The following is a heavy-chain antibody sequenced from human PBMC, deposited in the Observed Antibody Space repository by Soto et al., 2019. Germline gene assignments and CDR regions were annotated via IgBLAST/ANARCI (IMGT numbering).Heavy chain of an antibody. CDR3: AHRVGEPGYFDY. D-gene: IGHD1-26*01. CDR2: IYWDDDK. V-gene: IGHV2-5*02. Sequence: VSGPTLVNPTQTLTLTCTFSGFSLSTSGVGVGWIRQAPGKALEWLALIYWDDDKRYNPSLKSRVTITKDTSKKQVVLTMTNMDPVDTATYYCAHRVGEPGYFDYWGQGTLVTV. J-gene: IGHJ4*02. CDR1: GFSLSTSGVG.